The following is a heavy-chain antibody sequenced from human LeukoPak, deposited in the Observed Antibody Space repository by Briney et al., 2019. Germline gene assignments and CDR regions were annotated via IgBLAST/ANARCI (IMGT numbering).Heavy chain of an antibody. CDR3: AKDFRFGELLETALDY. D-gene: IGHD3-10*01. J-gene: IGHJ4*02. V-gene: IGHV3-30*18. Sequence: PGGSLRLSCAASGFTFSSYGMHWVRQAPGKGLEWVAVISYDGSNKYYADSVKGRFTISRDNSKNTLYLQMNSLRAEDTAVYYCAKDFRFGELLETALDYWGQGTLVTVSS. CDR2: ISYDGSNK. CDR1: GFTFSSYG.